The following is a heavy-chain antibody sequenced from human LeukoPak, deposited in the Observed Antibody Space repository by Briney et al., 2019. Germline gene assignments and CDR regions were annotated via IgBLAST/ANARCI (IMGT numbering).Heavy chain of an antibody. CDR2: VYYSGRT. CDR3: VRETTTEYYDSSGYYRQTEVFDA. CDR1: GDSVRGDTYY. V-gene: IGHV4-61*01. Sequence: SETLSLTCTVSGDSVRGDTYYWSWLRQPPGKGLEWIGFVYYSGRTNYNASLKSRVTMSVDTSKNQFSLMLRSVTAADTAVYYCVRETTTEYYDSSGYYRQTEVFDAWGQGTMVTVSS. D-gene: IGHD3-22*01. J-gene: IGHJ3*01.